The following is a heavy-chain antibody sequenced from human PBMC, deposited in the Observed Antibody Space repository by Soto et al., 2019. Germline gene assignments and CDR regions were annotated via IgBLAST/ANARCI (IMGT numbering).Heavy chain of an antibody. CDR3: ASGKKQQLDGALDY. D-gene: IGHD6-13*01. J-gene: IGHJ4*02. CDR2: INPNSGGT. Sequence: ASVKVSCKASGNTFTSYDINWVRQATGHGLEWMGWINPNSGGTNYAQKFQGWVTMTRDTSISTAYMDLSRLTSDDTAVYYCASGKKQQLDGALDYWGQGTLVTVSS. V-gene: IGHV1-2*04. CDR1: GNTFTSYD.